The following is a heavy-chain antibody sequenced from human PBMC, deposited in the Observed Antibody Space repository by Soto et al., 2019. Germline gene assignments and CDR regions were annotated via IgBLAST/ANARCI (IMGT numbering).Heavy chain of an antibody. CDR3: AREVKYHYGSKCYAPFDY. Sequence: QVQLVQSGAEVKKPGASVKVSCKASGYTFTGYYMHWVRQAPGQGLEWMGWINPDNGGTNYAQKFQDWVTMTRDTSNSTVYMELSRLRSDDTAVYYCAREVKYHYGSKCYAPFDYWGQGTLVTVSS. J-gene: IGHJ4*02. CDR2: INPDNGGT. D-gene: IGHD3-10*01. V-gene: IGHV1-2*04. CDR1: GYTFTGYY.